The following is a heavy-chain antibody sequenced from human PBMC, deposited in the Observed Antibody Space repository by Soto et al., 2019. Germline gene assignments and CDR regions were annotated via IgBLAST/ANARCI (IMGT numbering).Heavy chain of an antibody. D-gene: IGHD3-3*01. Sequence: GWSLRLSCASSGFTFSSYWMSWVRQAPGKGLEWVANIKQDGSEKYYVDSVKGRFTISRDNAKNSLYLQMNSLRAEDTAVYYCARDSYYDFWSGYSSSGFDYWGQGTLVTVSS. CDR3: ARDSYYDFWSGYSSSGFDY. J-gene: IGHJ4*02. CDR1: GFTFSSYW. CDR2: IKQDGSEK. V-gene: IGHV3-7*01.